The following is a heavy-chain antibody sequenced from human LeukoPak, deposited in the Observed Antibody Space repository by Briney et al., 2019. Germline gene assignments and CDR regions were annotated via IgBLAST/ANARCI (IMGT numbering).Heavy chain of an antibody. J-gene: IGHJ6*03. Sequence: SETLSLTCPVHGGSFSRYYWSWIRQPPGKGLEWIAEINHSGSTNYNPSLKSRVTISVDTSRNQFTLKLSAVTAADTAVYYCARLVPYTIFGVVPYYCYYMDVWGKGTTVTVSS. V-gene: IGHV4-34*01. CDR2: INHSGST. CDR3: ARLVPYTIFGVVPYYCYYMDV. D-gene: IGHD3-3*01. CDR1: GGSFSRYY.